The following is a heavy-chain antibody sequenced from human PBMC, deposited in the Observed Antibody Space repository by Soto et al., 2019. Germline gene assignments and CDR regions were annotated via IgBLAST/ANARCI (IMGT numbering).Heavy chain of an antibody. Sequence: VASVKVSCKASGGTFSSYAISWVRQAPGQGLEWLGGIIPIFGTANYAQKFQGRVTITADESTSTAYMELSSLRSEDTAVYYCARRDGDDGDAFDIWGQGTMVTVSS. CDR1: GGTFSSYA. J-gene: IGHJ3*02. CDR2: IIPIFGTA. D-gene: IGHD7-27*01. V-gene: IGHV1-69*13. CDR3: ARRDGDDGDAFDI.